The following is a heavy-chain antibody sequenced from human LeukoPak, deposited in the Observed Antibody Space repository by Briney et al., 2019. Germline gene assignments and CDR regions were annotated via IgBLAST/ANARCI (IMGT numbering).Heavy chain of an antibody. V-gene: IGHV3-30*03. D-gene: IGHD3-9*01. CDR2: ILYDGSDK. Sequence: GRSLRLSCAASGFIFRGYGLHWVRQAPGKGLEWVAVILYDGSDKYYADSVKGRFTISRDNSKNTVSLQMNSLRVEDTAVYFCARDRITIFGSTKYFDYWGQGTLVTVSS. CDR1: GFIFRGYG. CDR3: ARDRITIFGSTKYFDY. J-gene: IGHJ4*02.